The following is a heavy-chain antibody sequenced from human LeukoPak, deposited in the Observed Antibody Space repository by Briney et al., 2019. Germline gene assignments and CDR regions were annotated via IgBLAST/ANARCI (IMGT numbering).Heavy chain of an antibody. Sequence: GASVKVSCKASGYSFTEYYIQWMRQAPGKGPEWMGRIDPDDDETIYAGKFQGRVTMTTDTSTVTAYMELSSLRSDDTAVYYCAGSPEAQAHFDTWGQGTLVTVSS. CDR2: IDPDDDET. CDR1: GYSFTEYY. J-gene: IGHJ5*02. CDR3: AGSPEAQAHFDT. V-gene: IGHV1-69-2*01.